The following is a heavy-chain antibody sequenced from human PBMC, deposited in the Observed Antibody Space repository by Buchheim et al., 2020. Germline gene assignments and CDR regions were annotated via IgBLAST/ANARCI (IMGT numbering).Heavy chain of an antibody. CDR3: ARVVDTAMVPYYFDY. J-gene: IGHJ4*02. CDR1: GGSISSYH. Sequence: QVQLQESGPGLVKPSETLSLTCTVSGGSISSYHWSWIRQPAGKGLEWIGYIYYSGSTNYNPSLKSRVTISVDTPKNQFSLKLSSVTAADTAVYYCARVVDTAMVPYYFDYWGQGTL. V-gene: IGHV4-59*01. CDR2: IYYSGST. D-gene: IGHD5-18*01.